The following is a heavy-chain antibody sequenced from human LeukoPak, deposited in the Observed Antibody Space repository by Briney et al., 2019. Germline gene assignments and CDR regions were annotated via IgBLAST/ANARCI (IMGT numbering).Heavy chain of an antibody. V-gene: IGHV4-59*01. CDR2: IYYSGST. CDR1: GGSISSYY. CDR3: ARDGGAVAGPLDY. Sequence: SSETLSLTCTVSGGSISSYYWSWIRQPPGKGLEWIGYIYYSGSTNYNPSLKSRVTISVDTSKNQFSLKLSSVTAADTAVYYCARDGGAVAGPLDYWGQGTLVTVSS. J-gene: IGHJ4*02. D-gene: IGHD6-19*01.